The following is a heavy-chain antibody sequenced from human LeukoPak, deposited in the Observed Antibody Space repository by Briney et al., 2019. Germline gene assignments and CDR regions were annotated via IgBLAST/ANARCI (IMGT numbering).Heavy chain of an antibody. CDR3: ARREAYYYGMDV. CDR2: IYYSGGT. Sequence: SETLSLTCTVSGGSISSYYWSWIRQSPGKGLEWIGYIYYSGGTNYNPSLKSRVTISVDTSKNQFSLKLSSVTAADTAVYYCARREAYYYGMDVWGQGTTVTVSS. CDR1: GGSISSYY. J-gene: IGHJ6*02. V-gene: IGHV4-59*08.